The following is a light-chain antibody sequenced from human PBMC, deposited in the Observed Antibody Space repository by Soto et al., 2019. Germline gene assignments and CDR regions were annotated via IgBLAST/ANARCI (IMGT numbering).Light chain of an antibody. V-gene: IGLV2-8*01. CDR3: SSYAGSNIVV. CDR2: EVS. Sequence: QSALTQPPSASGSPGQSVTISCTGTSSDVGGYNFVSWYQQHLGKAPKLMIYEVSERPSGVPDRFSGSKSGNTASLTVSGLQAEDEADYYCSSYAGSNIVVFGGGTQLTVL. J-gene: IGLJ2*01. CDR1: SSDVGGYNF.